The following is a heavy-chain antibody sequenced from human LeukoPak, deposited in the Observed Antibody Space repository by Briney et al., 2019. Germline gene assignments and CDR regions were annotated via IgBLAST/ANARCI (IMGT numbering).Heavy chain of an antibody. V-gene: IGHV3-21*01. CDR2: ISSSSSYI. J-gene: IGHJ4*02. CDR1: GFTFSSYS. D-gene: IGHD3-22*01. Sequence: SGGSLRLSCAASGFTFSSYSMNWVRQAPGKGLEWVSSISSSSSYIYYADSVKGRFTISRDNAKNSLYLQMNSLRAEDTAVYYCARDSDSSGYPDYWGQGTLVTVSS. CDR3: ARDSDSSGYPDY.